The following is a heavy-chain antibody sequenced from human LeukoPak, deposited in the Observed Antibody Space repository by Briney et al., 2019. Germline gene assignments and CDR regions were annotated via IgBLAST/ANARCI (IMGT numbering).Heavy chain of an antibody. CDR3: ARSGYSGFYDAFDI. V-gene: IGHV3-66*01. J-gene: IGHJ3*02. Sequence: GGSLRLSCAASGFTVSSNYMSWVRQAPGKGLEWVSVIYSGGSTYYADPVKGRFTISRDNSKNMLYLQMNSLRAEDTAVYYCARSGYSGFYDAFDIWGQGTMVTVSS. CDR1: GFTVSSNY. CDR2: IYSGGST. D-gene: IGHD5-12*01.